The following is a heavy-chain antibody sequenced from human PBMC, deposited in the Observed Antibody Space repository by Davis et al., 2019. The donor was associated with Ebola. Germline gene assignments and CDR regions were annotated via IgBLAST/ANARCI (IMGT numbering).Heavy chain of an antibody. CDR1: GITFSNYA. Sequence: GESLKISCAASGITFSNYAMSWVRQAPGKGLEWVSAISGSGGSTYYADSVKGRFTISRDNSKNTLYLQMNSLRAEDTAVYYCANRGSSGLVAKSVRYFDYWGQGTLVTVSS. J-gene: IGHJ4*02. CDR3: ANRGSSGLVAKSVRYFDY. D-gene: IGHD6-6*01. V-gene: IGHV3-23*01. CDR2: ISGSGGST.